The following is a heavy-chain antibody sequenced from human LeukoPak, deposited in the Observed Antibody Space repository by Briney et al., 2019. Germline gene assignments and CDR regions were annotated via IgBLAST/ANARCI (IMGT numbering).Heavy chain of an antibody. CDR2: FYYSGST. Sequence: SETLSLTCTVSGSSISSSSYYWGWIRQPPGKGLEWIGSFYYSGSTYYNPSLKSRVTISLDTSKNQFSLKLSSVTAADTAVYYCARVTGGVVIIVTPRAFFDYWGQGTLVTVSS. V-gene: IGHV4-39*07. J-gene: IGHJ4*02. CDR1: GSSISSSSYY. D-gene: IGHD3-3*01. CDR3: ARVTGGVVIIVTPRAFFDY.